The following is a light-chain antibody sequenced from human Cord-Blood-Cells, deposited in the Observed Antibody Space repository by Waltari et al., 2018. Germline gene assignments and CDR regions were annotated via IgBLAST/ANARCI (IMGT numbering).Light chain of an antibody. CDR3: QQYNNWPSYT. Sequence: EIVMTQSPATLSVSPGERATLSCRASQRVSSNLAWYQLKPGQAPRLLIYGASTRATGSPAGFRGGGSGTEFTLTISRLQSEDFAVYYGQQYNNWPSYTFVPGTKVDIK. CDR2: GAS. V-gene: IGKV3-15*01. J-gene: IGKJ3*01. CDR1: QRVSSN.